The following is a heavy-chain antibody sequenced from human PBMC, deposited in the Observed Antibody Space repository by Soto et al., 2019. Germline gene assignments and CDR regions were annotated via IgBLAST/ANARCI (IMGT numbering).Heavy chain of an antibody. CDR1: GDTFKNCV. V-gene: IGHV1-69*01. Sequence: QVQVVQSGVEVRRPGSSVKVSCKASGDTFKNCVISWVRQAPGQGLEWMGGIIPLFGTTDFAQRFQGRLRITTDESTTPAYMELSRLRSEETATYFSGADLGFGKLSVVWGQGTTVIVSS. D-gene: IGHD3-10*01. CDR3: GADLGFGKLSVV. CDR2: IIPLFGTT. J-gene: IGHJ6*02.